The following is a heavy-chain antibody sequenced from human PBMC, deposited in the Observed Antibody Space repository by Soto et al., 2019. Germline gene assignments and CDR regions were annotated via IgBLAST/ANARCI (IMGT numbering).Heavy chain of an antibody. CDR2: IYHTGTT. CDR1: GALIRSNYW. D-gene: IGHD2-15*01. V-gene: IGHV4-4*02. Sequence: SETLSLTCFVSGALIRSNYWVVCVRQTPGKRLEWIGQIYHTGTTSYNPSLKNRVTISLDKSNNQFSLRLTSMTAADTAVYYCATLPPRIVVVMTDLPTWGQG. J-gene: IGHJ5*02. CDR3: ATLPPRIVVVMTDLPT.